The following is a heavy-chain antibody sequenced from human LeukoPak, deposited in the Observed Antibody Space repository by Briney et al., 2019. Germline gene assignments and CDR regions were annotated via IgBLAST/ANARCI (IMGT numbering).Heavy chain of an antibody. Sequence: SETLSLTCTVSGGSVSGYYWSWIRQPPGKGLEWIGYIFHTGNTNYNPSLESRVTISVDTSKNQFSLKLSSVTAADTAVYYCARGHWGCDYWGQGTLVTVFS. V-gene: IGHV4-59*02. J-gene: IGHJ4*02. CDR1: GGSVSGYY. CDR3: ARGHWGCDY. CDR2: IFHTGNT. D-gene: IGHD7-27*01.